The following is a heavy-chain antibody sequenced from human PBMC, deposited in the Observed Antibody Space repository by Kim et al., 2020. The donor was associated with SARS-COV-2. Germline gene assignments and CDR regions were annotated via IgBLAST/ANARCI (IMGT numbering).Heavy chain of an antibody. D-gene: IGHD2-21*02. Sequence: ASVKVSCKASGYTFTSYYMHWVRQAPGQGLEWMGIINPSGGSTSYAQKFQGRVTMTRDTSTSTVYMELSSLRSEDTAVYYCASWVTATPEYFQHWGQGTLVTVSS. CDR3: ASWVTATPEYFQH. CDR2: INPSGGST. V-gene: IGHV1-46*01. J-gene: IGHJ1*01. CDR1: GYTFTSYY.